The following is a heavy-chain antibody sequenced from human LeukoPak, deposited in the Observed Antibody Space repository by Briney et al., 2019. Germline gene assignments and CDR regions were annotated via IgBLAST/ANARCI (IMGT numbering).Heavy chain of an antibody. D-gene: IGHD3-16*01. CDR3: ARAKSTWGGVRNYFDS. Sequence: ASVKVSCKASGYTFTGYYMHWVRQAPGQGLEWMGWTNPNSGGTNYAQKFQGRVTMTRDTSISTAYMELSRLRSDDPAVYYWARAKSTWGGVRNYFDSWGRGALVTVSS. CDR2: TNPNSGGT. CDR1: GYTFTGYY. V-gene: IGHV1-2*02. J-gene: IGHJ4*02.